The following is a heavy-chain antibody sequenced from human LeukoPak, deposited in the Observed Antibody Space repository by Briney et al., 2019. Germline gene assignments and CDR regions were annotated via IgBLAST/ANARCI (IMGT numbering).Heavy chain of an antibody. Sequence: LETLSLTCIVSGSSVSSYYWRWIRQPPGKGLEWIGYIYYSGSTNYNPPLKSRITISVDTSKIQFSLKLSSVTAADAAVYYCARSRSRGYSGDFDYWGQGTLVTVSS. D-gene: IGHD5-12*01. CDR3: ARSRSRGYSGDFDY. V-gene: IGHV4-59*02. J-gene: IGHJ4*02. CDR1: GSSVSSYY. CDR2: IYYSGST.